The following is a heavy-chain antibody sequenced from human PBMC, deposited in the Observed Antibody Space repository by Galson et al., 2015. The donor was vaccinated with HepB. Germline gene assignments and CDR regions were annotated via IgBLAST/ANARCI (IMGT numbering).Heavy chain of an antibody. Sequence: ETLSLTCAVYGGSFSGYYWSWIRQPPGKGLEWIGEINHSGSTNYNPSLKSRVTISVDTSKNQFSLKLSSVTAADTAVYYRARERAAADGGDYYYYYMDVWGKGTTVTVSS. CDR1: GGSFSGYY. CDR3: ARERAAADGGDYYYYYMDV. CDR2: INHSGST. D-gene: IGHD6-13*01. J-gene: IGHJ6*03. V-gene: IGHV4-34*01.